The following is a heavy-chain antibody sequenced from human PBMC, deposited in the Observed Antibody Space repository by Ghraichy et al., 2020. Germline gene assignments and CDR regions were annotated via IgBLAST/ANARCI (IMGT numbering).Heavy chain of an antibody. CDR2: INHGGGT. V-gene: IGHV4-34*01. Sequence: SETLSLTCAVYGGSFSGYYWSWIRQPPGKGLEWIGEINHGGGTHYNPSLKSRVTISVDTSKNQFSLKLSSVTAADTAVYYCARGLPTVRGVINRRYGLDVLGQGTTVTVSS. D-gene: IGHD3-10*01. CDR1: GGSFSGYY. CDR3: ARGLPTVRGVINRRYGLDV. J-gene: IGHJ6*02.